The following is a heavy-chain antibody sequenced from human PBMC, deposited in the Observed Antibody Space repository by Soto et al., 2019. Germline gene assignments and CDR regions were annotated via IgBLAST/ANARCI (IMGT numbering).Heavy chain of an antibody. J-gene: IGHJ1*01. D-gene: IGHD6-13*01. CDR2: IIPIFGTA. Sequence: ASVNVSCKASGGTFSSYAISWVRQAPGQGLEWMGGIIPIFGTANYAQKFQGRVTITADESTSTAYMELSSLRSEDTAVYYCAREPDSSRWYRPCQQWGKRTRVNVSS. CDR1: GGTFSSYA. CDR3: AREPDSSRWYRPCQQ. V-gene: IGHV1-69*13.